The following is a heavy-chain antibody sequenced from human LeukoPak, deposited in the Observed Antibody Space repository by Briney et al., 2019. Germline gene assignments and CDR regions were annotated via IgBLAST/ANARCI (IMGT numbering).Heavy chain of an antibody. CDR3: ARVGKGYDFWSGYSELFDY. D-gene: IGHD3-3*01. CDR2: IYSGGST. J-gene: IGHJ4*02. V-gene: IGHV3-66*01. Sequence: GGSLRLSCAASGFTFSSYWMSWVRQAPGKGLEWVSVIYSGGSTYYADSVKGRFTISRDNSKNTLYLQMNSLRAEDTAVYYCARVGKGYDFWSGYSELFDYWGQGTLVTVSS. CDR1: GFTFSSYW.